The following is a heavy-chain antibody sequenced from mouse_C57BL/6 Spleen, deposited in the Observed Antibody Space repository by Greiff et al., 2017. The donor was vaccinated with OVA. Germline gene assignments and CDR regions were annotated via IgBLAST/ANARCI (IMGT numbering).Heavy chain of an antibody. J-gene: IGHJ2*01. Sequence: EVKLMESGGGLVKPGGSLKLSCAASGFTFSDYGMHWVRQAPEKGLEWVAYISSGSSTIYYADTVKGRFTISRDNAKNTLFLQMTSLRSEDTAMYYCAAIYYGNYGFDYWGQGTTLTVSS. CDR3: AAIYYGNYGFDY. D-gene: IGHD2-1*01. V-gene: IGHV5-17*01. CDR1: GFTFSDYG. CDR2: ISSGSSTI.